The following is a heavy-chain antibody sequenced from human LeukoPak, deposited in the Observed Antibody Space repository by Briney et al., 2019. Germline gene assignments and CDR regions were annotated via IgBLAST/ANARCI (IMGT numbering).Heavy chain of an antibody. CDR3: ASLRDGSVYSYFAY. Sequence: PGGSLRLSCAASGFTFSSYWMSWVRQAPGKGLEWVANIKQDGSEKYYVDSVKGRFTISRDNAKNSLYLQMNSLRAEDTAVYYFASLRDGSVYSYFAYGGQGTLVTVSS. CDR1: GFTFSSYW. D-gene: IGHD3-22*01. CDR2: IKQDGSEK. V-gene: IGHV3-7*01. J-gene: IGHJ4*02.